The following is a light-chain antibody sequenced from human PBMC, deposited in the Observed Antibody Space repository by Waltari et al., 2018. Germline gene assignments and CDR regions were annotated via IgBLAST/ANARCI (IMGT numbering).Light chain of an antibody. Sequence: DIQMTQSPSSLSASVGDRVTITCQASQDINNFLNWYQQKPGKAPKIVIYDASNLETGVPSTFSGGGSGTYYTFTITSLQTEDMGTYYCEQHDNLPITFGQGTRLEI. V-gene: IGKV1-33*01. J-gene: IGKJ5*01. CDR1: QDINNF. CDR2: DAS. CDR3: EQHDNLPIT.